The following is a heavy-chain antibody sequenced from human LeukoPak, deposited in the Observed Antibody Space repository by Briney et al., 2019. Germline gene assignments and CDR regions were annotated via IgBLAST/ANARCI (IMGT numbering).Heavy chain of an antibody. CDR1: GFTFSSYA. CDR3: ARAPAFCGGDCYPARLDS. J-gene: IGHJ4*02. CDR2: ISGSGGST. Sequence: PGGSLRLSCAASGFTFSSYAMSWVRRAPGKGLEWVSAISGSGGSTYYADSVKGRFTISRDNSKNTLYLQMNSLRAEDTALYYCARAPAFCGGDCYPARLDSWGQGTLVTVSS. D-gene: IGHD2-21*02. V-gene: IGHV3-23*01.